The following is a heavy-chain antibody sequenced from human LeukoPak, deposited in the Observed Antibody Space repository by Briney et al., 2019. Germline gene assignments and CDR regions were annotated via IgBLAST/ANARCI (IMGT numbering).Heavy chain of an antibody. D-gene: IGHD3-10*01. Sequence: GGSLRLSCAASGFTFSIHGMNWVRQAPGEGLEWVSGISPGVEIPYYADSVKGRFTISRDSSKDTVSLQMHSLRAEDTATYYCAKDDGWLYYNDWGQGTLVTVSS. J-gene: IGHJ4*02. CDR2: ISPGVEIP. V-gene: IGHV3-23*01. CDR1: GFTFSIHG. CDR3: AKDDGWLYYND.